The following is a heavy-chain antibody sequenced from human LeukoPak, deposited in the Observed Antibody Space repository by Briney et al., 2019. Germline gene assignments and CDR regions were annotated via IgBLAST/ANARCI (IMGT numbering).Heavy chain of an antibody. Sequence: ASVKVPCKASGGTFSSYAISWVRQAPGQGLEWMGGIIPIFGTANYAQKFQGRVTITADESTSTAYMELSSLRSEDTAVYYCAGSSVTRLAEYFQHWGQGTLVTVSS. CDR2: IIPIFGTA. CDR3: AGSSVTRLAEYFQH. CDR1: GGTFSSYA. V-gene: IGHV1-69*13. D-gene: IGHD3-10*01. J-gene: IGHJ1*01.